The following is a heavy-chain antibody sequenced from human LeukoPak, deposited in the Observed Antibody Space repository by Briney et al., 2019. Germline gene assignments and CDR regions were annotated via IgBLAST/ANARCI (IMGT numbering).Heavy chain of an antibody. CDR1: GFTLSDYY. D-gene: IGHD3-22*01. CDR3: ARDGTPYYYDSSDDAFDI. V-gene: IGHV3-11*04. J-gene: IGHJ3*02. Sequence: GGSLRLSCAASGFTLSDYYMSWIRQAPGRGLEWVSYISSSGSTIYYADSVKGRFTISRDNAKNSLYLQMNSLRAEDTAVYYCARDGTPYYYDSSDDAFDIWGQGTMVTVSS. CDR2: ISSSGSTI.